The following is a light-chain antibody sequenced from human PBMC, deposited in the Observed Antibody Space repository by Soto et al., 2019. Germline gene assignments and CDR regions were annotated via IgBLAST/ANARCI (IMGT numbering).Light chain of an antibody. J-gene: IGKJ1*01. V-gene: IGKV1-5*01. Sequence: DIHMTQSPSTLSASVGDRVPIPCRASQSISTRLAWYQQKPGKAPKLLIYDASSLESGVPSRFSGSASGTEFTLTISSLQPDDFATYYCQQYNSYSTFGQGTKVDI. CDR1: QSISTR. CDR3: QQYNSYST. CDR2: DAS.